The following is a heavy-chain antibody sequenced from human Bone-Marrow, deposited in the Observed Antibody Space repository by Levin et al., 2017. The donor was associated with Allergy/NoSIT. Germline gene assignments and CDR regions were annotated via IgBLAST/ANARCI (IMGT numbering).Heavy chain of an antibody. CDR3: AREPTSALDV. D-gene: IGHD2-2*01. V-gene: IGHV3-74*01. CDR1: GFTFSNSW. Sequence: RAGGSLRLSCAASGFTFSNSWMHWVRQAPGEGLVWVSRINSDGSSRVYADSVKGRFTISRDNAKNTVYLQMNSLTAEDTAVYFSAREPTSALDVWGQGTMVTVSS. CDR2: INSDGSSR. J-gene: IGHJ3*01.